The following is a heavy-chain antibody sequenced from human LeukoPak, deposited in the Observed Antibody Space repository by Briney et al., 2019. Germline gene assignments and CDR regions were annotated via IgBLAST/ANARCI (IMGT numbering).Heavy chain of an antibody. V-gene: IGHV3-74*01. CDR2: INNDGNNS. J-gene: IGHJ3*02. Sequence: GGSLRLSCAASGFTFSGYWMHWVRQAPGKGLVWVSHINNDGNNSTYADSVKGRLTISRDNAKKTVYLQMNSLRAEDTAVYFCARAFNDGFDIWGQGTMVTVSS. CDR1: GFTFSGYW. CDR3: ARAFNDGFDI.